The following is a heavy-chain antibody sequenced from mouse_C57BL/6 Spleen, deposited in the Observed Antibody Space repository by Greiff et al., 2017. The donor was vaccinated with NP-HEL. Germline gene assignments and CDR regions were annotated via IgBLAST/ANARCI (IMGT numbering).Heavy chain of an antibody. CDR2: IWSGGST. D-gene: IGHD1-1*01. Sequence: QVQLKESGPGLVQPSQSLSITCTVSGFSLTSYGVHWVRQSPGKGLEWLGVIWSGGSTDYNAAFMSRLSITKDNSKSQVFFKMNSLQADDTAIYYCAKGGLDYYGSSYAMDYWGQGTSVTVSS. CDR1: GFSLTSYG. V-gene: IGHV2-5*01. J-gene: IGHJ4*01. CDR3: AKGGLDYYGSSYAMDY.